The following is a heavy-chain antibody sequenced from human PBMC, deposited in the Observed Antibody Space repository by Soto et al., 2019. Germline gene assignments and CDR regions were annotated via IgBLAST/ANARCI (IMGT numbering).Heavy chain of an antibody. CDR1: GGSISSSSYY. CDR3: AGNIVVVTGSWFDP. CDR2: IYYSGST. D-gene: IGHD2-21*02. Sequence: SETLSLTCTVSGGSISSSSYYWGWIRQPPGKGLEWIGSIYYSGSTYYNPSLKSRVTISVDTSKNQFSLKLSSVTAADTAVYYCAGNIVVVTGSWFDPWGQGTLVTVSS. J-gene: IGHJ5*02. V-gene: IGHV4-39*07.